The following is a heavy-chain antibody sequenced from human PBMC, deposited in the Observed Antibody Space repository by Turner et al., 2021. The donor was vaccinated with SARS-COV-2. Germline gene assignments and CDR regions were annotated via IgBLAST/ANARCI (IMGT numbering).Heavy chain of an antibody. CDR3: ARDIVVFTHAFDI. V-gene: IGHV3-7*01. CDR2: IKQDGSEK. D-gene: IGHD3-22*01. CDR1: GFTFSIYW. Sequence: EVPLLESGGALVQPGGSLRLSCAASGFTFSIYWFSWVRQAPGKGLEWVANIKQDGSEKYYVDSVKGRFTISRDNAKNSLYLQMNSLRAEDTAVYYCARDIVVFTHAFDIWGQGTMVTVSS. J-gene: IGHJ3*02.